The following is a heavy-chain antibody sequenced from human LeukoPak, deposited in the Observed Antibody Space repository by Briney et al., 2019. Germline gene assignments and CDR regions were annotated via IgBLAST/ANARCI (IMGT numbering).Heavy chain of an antibody. CDR1: GFSLSTSGMC. CDR2: IDWDDDK. V-gene: IGHV2-70*11. J-gene: IGHJ3*02. CDR3: ARYTTVTTRDAYDI. Sequence: SGPALVKPTQTLTLTCTLSGFSLSTSGMCVTWIRQPPGKALEWLARIDWDDDKYYTTSLKTRLTIPKDTSRNQVVLTMTNMDPVDTATYYCARYTTVTTRDAYDIWGQGTMVTVSS. D-gene: IGHD4-17*01.